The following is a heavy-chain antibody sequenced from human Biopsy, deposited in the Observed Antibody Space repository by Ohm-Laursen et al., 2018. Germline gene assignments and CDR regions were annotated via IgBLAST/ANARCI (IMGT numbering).Heavy chain of an antibody. D-gene: IGHD3-16*01. CDR2: IGGSGDIT. CDR1: GFTFHSFA. Sequence: SLRLSCAASGFTFHSFAMSWVRQAPGKGLEWVAGIGGSGDITYYADSVEGRFTISRDNSKNTLYLHMNSLRAEDTAVYYCAKADAYLWGEYRDLSPSSFDYWGQGTLVSVSS. J-gene: IGHJ4*02. CDR3: AKADAYLWGEYRDLSPSSFDY. V-gene: IGHV3-23*01.